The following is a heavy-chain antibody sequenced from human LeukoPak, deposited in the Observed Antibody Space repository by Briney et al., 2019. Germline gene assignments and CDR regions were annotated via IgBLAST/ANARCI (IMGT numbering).Heavy chain of an antibody. CDR2: SHDSGES. V-gene: IGHV4-59*08. CDR3: AASSHSGSYRAY. D-gene: IGHD3-10*01. J-gene: IGHJ4*02. CDR1: GGSISYYY. Sequence: PSETLSLTCSVSGGSISYYYWSWIRQPPGKGLEWIGYSHDSGESNYNPSLQSRVIISRDTSKNQFSLNLMSVTAVDTAVYYCAASSHSGSYRAYWGQGTPVTASS.